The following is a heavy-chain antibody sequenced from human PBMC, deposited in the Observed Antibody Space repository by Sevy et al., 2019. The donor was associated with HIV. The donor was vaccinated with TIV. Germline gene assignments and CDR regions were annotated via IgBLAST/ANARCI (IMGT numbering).Heavy chain of an antibody. Sequence: ASVKVSCKASGGTFSSYAISWVRQAPGQGLEWMGGIIPIFGTANYAQKFQGRVTSTAEKSTSTAYMELSSLRSEDTAVYYCVRGGILTGYSQNYYYYYMDVWGKGTTVTVSS. D-gene: IGHD3-9*01. CDR3: VRGGILTGYSQNYYYYYMDV. CDR2: IIPIFGTA. CDR1: GGTFSSYA. V-gene: IGHV1-69*06. J-gene: IGHJ6*03.